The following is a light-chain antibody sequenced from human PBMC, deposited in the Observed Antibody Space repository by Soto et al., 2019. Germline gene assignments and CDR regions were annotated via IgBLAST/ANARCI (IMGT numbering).Light chain of an antibody. CDR2: DAS. Sequence: EIVLTQSPGTLSLSPGERATLSCRASQSVSKSYLAWFQQKRGQAPRLLIYDASSRATGIPDRFSGSGSGTDFTLTISRLEPEDFAVYYWQQYATSPQTFGQGTKLEIK. CDR1: QSVSKSY. J-gene: IGKJ2*01. CDR3: QQYATSPQT. V-gene: IGKV3-20*01.